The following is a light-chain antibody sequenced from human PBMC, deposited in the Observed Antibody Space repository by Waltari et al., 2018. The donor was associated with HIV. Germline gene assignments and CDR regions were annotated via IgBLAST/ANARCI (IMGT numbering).Light chain of an antibody. CDR2: ETN. V-gene: IGLV1-51*01. Sequence: QSVLTQPPSVSAAPGQRVTLSCSGRSSNIGANYVSWFQQVPGTAPKLLIYETNQRPSEIPDRFSGSRSDTSATLDIVGLQSGDEGTYYCQSWDSRLGAGVFGGGTMLTVL. CDR3: QSWDSRLGAGV. J-gene: IGLJ2*01. CDR1: SSNIGANY.